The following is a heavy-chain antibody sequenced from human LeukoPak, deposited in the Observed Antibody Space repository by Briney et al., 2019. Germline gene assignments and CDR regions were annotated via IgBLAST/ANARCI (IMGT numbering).Heavy chain of an antibody. V-gene: IGHV3-30*04. CDR2: ISYDGSNK. CDR1: GFTLSSYA. J-gene: IGHJ4*02. Sequence: GGSLRLSCAASGFTLSSYAMPWVRQAPGKGLEWVAAISYDGSNKYYAESVKGRFTISRDNSKKTLYLQINSLRAEDTSLYYWESDWDSSFDYWGQGTMVTVSS. CDR3: ESDWDSSFDY. D-gene: IGHD1-26*01.